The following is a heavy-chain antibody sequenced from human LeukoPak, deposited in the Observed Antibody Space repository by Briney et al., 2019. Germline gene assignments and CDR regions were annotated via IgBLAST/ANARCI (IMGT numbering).Heavy chain of an antibody. CDR3: GYGDYVHSFDY. J-gene: IGHJ4*02. D-gene: IGHD4-17*01. CDR1: EFTFSNHA. V-gene: IGHV3-23*01. Sequence: GGSLRLSCAASEFTFSNHAMTWVRQAPGKGLEWVSSISISGDRAYYADSVKGRFTISRDNSKNTLYLQMNSLRAEDTAVYYCGYGDYVHSFDYWGQGTLVTVSS. CDR2: ISISGDRA.